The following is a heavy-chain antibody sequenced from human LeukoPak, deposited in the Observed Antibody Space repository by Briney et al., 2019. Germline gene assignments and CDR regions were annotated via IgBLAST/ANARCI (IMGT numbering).Heavy chain of an antibody. D-gene: IGHD2-8*02. J-gene: IGHJ3*02. Sequence: GGSLRLSCAASGFTFSSYSMNWVRQAAGKGLEWVSVIYGSSRTYYADSVKGRFTISRDNSKNTVYLQMDSLRAEDTAVYYCVLVMGGALGIWGQGTMVTVSS. CDR2: IYGSSRT. CDR3: VLVMGGALGI. CDR1: GFTFSSYS. V-gene: IGHV3-66*01.